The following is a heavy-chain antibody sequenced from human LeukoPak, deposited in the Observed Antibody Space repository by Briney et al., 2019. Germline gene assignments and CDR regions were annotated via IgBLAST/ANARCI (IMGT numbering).Heavy chain of an antibody. J-gene: IGHJ5*02. CDR3: ARGQVPAARGYNWFDP. CDR2: INARGDT. Sequence: SETLSLTCAVYCWSFNDYYWNLIRQPPGKGLEWIGEINARGDTNYNPSLKSRVTISVDTSKKQFSLRLTSMIAADTALYYCARGQVPAARGYNWFDPWGQGTLATVSS. CDR1: CWSFNDYY. D-gene: IGHD2-2*01. V-gene: IGHV4-34*01.